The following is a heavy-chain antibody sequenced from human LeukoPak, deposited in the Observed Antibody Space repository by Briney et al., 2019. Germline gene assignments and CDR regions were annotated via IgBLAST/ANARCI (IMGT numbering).Heavy chain of an antibody. CDR1: GFTLSSYS. D-gene: IGHD6-6*01. V-gene: IGHV3-48*01. CDR3: ARDRSIAHAFDI. J-gene: IGHJ3*02. CDR2: ISSSSSTI. Sequence: GGSLRLSCAASGFTLSSYSMNWVRQAPGKGLEWVSYISSSSSTIYYADSVKGRFTISRDNAKNSLYLQMNSLRAEDTAVYYCARDRSIAHAFDIWGQGTMVTVSS.